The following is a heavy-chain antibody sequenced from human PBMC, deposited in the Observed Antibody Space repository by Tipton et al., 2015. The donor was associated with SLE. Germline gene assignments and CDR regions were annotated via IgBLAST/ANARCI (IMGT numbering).Heavy chain of an antibody. V-gene: IGHV4-39*07. Sequence: TLSLTCTVSGGSISSGGYYWSWIRQPPGKGLEWIGEINHSGSTNYNPSLKSRVTISVDTSKNQFSLKLSSVTAADTAVYYCAILTYWGQGTLVTVSS. CDR2: INHSGST. CDR3: AILTY. CDR1: GGSISSGGYY. J-gene: IGHJ4*02.